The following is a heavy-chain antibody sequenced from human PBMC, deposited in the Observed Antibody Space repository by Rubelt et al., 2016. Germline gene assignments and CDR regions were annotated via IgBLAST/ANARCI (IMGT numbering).Heavy chain of an antibody. Sequence: FYSGSTYYNPSLKSRVTISVDTSKNQFSLKLSSVAAADTAVYYCARYRYYYYGMDVWGQGTTVTVSS. D-gene: IGHD2-2*01. V-gene: IGHV4-39*07. CDR3: ARYRYYYYGMDV. CDR2: FYSGST. J-gene: IGHJ6*02.